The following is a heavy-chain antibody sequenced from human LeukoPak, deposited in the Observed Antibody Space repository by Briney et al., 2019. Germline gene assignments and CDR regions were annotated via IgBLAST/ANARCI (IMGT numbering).Heavy chain of an antibody. J-gene: IGHJ5*02. CDR2: IYGTGTI. CDR3: TRDSGTTGEVKFDP. Sequence: PSETLSLTCTVSSGSISSYYWSWIRQPAGKGLEWIGRIYGTGTITYNPSLQSRVTMSVDTSKNEFSLKMSSVTAADTAVYYCTRDSGTTGEVKFDPWGQGTLVAVSS. CDR1: SGSISSYY. V-gene: IGHV4-4*07. D-gene: IGHD3-10*01.